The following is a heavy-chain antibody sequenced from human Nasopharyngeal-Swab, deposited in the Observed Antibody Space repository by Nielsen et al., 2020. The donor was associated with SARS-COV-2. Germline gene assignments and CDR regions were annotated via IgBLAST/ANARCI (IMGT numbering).Heavy chain of an antibody. CDR1: GGSISSSSYY. Sequence: SETLSLTCTVSGGSISSSSYYWGWIRQPSGKGLEWIGSIYYSGSTNYNPSLKSRVTISVDTSKNQFSLKLSSVTAADTAVYYCARGPGLRVLMVYPRGPFDYWGQGTLVTVSS. J-gene: IGHJ4*02. V-gene: IGHV4-39*07. CDR2: IYYSGST. CDR3: ARGPGLRVLMVYPRGPFDY. D-gene: IGHD2-8*01.